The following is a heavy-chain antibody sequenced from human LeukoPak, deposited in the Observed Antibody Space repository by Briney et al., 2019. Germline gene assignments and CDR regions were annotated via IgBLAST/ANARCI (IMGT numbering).Heavy chain of an antibody. CDR3: AGMVTSPYYYMDV. CDR2: IYTSGST. CDR1: GGSISSGSYY. D-gene: IGHD5-18*01. J-gene: IGHJ6*03. V-gene: IGHV4-61*02. Sequence: SQTLSLTCTVSGGSISSGSYYWSWIRQPAGKGLEWIGRIYTSGSTNYNPSLKSRFTISVDTSKNQFSLKLSSVTAADTAVYYCAGMVTSPYYYMDVWGKGTTVTVSS.